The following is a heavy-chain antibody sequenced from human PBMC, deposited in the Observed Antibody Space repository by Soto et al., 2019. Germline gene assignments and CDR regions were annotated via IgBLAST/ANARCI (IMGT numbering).Heavy chain of an antibody. J-gene: IGHJ5*02. Sequence: QLPLQESGSGLVKPSQTLSLTCAVSGGSISSGGYSWSWIRQPTGKGLEWIGDIYHSGSTYYHSSLTRRVTISVVRSQNQFSLKLSSVTAADTAVYYCARVPTPRGQGTLVTVSS. V-gene: IGHV4-30-2*01. CDR2: IYHSGST. CDR1: GGSISSGGYS. CDR3: ARVPTP. D-gene: IGHD2-2*01.